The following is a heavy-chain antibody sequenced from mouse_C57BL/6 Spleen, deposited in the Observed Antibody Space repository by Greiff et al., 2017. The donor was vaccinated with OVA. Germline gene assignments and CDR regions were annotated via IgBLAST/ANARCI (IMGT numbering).Heavy chain of an antibody. Sequence: EVKLVESEGGLVQPGSSMKLSCTASGFTFSDYYMAWVRQVPEKGLEWVANINYDGISTYYLDSLKSRFIISRDNAKNILYLQMSSLKSEDTATYYCARDGNTMDYWGRGTSVTVSS. D-gene: IGHD5-1-1*01. CDR2: INYDGIST. CDR1: GFTFSDYY. V-gene: IGHV5-16*01. CDR3: ARDGNTMDY. J-gene: IGHJ4*01.